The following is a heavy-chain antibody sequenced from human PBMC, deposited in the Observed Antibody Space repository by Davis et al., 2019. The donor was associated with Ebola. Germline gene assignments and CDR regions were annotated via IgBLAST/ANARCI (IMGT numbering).Heavy chain of an antibody. J-gene: IGHJ4*02. CDR3: ARDALGLLIFGYFDY. Sequence: PGGSLRLSCTASGFTFSSYAMHWVRQAPGKGLEWVAVTSSDESNKYYADSVKGRFTISRDNAKNSLYLQMNSLRDEDTAVYYCARDALGLLIFGYFDYWGQGTLVTVSS. V-gene: IGHV3-30-3*01. CDR1: GFTFSSYA. D-gene: IGHD3-3*01. CDR2: TSSDESNK.